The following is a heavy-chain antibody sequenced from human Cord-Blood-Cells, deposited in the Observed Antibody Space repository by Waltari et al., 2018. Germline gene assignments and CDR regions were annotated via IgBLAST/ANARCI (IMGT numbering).Heavy chain of an antibody. V-gene: IGHV3-15*01. Sequence: EVQLVESGGGLVKPGWSLRLSCAASGFTFSNAWMSCVRHAPGKVLEWVGRITSKTDGGTTDYAAPVKGRFTISRDDSKNTLYLQMNSLKTEDTAVYYCTTDNWNYYYYGMDVWGQGTTVTVSS. J-gene: IGHJ6*02. CDR3: TTDNWNYYYYGMDV. CDR1: GFTFSNAW. D-gene: IGHD1-20*01. CDR2: ITSKTDGGTT.